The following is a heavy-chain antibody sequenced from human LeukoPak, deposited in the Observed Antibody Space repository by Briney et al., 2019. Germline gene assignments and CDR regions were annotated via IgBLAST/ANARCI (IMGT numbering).Heavy chain of an antibody. D-gene: IGHD3-22*01. CDR1: GFTVSSKY. J-gene: IGHJ4*02. CDR3: ARGPPYDRFDY. V-gene: IGHV3-53*01. Sequence: GGSLRLSCAASGFTVSSKYMSWVRQAPGKGLEWVSIIYSGGSTYYADSVKGRFTISRDNSKNTLYLQMNSLGVEDTAVYYCARGPPYDRFDYWGQGTLVTVSS. CDR2: IYSGGST.